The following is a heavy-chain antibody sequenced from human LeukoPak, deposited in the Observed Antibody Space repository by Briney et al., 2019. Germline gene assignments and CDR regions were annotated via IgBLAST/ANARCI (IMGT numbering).Heavy chain of an antibody. CDR3: ARDRRFMEWLSTSDY. D-gene: IGHD3-3*01. V-gene: IGHV7-4-1*02. CDR2: INTNTENP. J-gene: IGHJ4*02. Sequence: ASVKVSCKASGYTFTNYPITWVRQAPGQGLEWLGWINTNTENPTYAQGFTGRFVFSLDTSVNTAYLLISRLETEDTAVYYCARDRRFMEWLSTSDYWGQGTLVTVSS. CDR1: GYTFTNYP.